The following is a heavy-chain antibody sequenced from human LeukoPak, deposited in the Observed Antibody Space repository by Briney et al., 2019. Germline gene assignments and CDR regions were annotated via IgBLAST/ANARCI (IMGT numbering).Heavy chain of an antibody. V-gene: IGHV3-23*01. CDR1: GFTFSSYA. CDR3: AKRYCSGGSCYPHYYYYYMDV. Sequence: GGSLRLSCAASGFTFSSYAMSWVRQAPGKGLEWVSAISGSGGSTYYADSVKGRFTISRDNSKNTLYLQMNSLRAEDTAVYYCAKRYCSGGSCYPHYYYYYMDVWGKGTTVTISS. J-gene: IGHJ6*03. CDR2: ISGSGGST. D-gene: IGHD2-15*01.